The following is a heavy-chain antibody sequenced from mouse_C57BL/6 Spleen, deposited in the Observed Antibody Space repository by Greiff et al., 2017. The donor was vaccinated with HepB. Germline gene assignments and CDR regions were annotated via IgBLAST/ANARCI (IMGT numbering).Heavy chain of an antibody. CDR3: ARKRTRASY. CDR1: GYTFTSYT. Sequence: VQLQQSGAELVKPGASVKMSCKASGYTFTSYTMHWVKQRPGQGLEWIGYINPSSGYTKYNQKFKDKATLTADKSSSTAYMQLSSLTSEDSSVYYCARKRTRASYWGQGTTLTVSS. CDR2: INPSSGYT. J-gene: IGHJ2*01. D-gene: IGHD3-1*01. V-gene: IGHV1-4*01.